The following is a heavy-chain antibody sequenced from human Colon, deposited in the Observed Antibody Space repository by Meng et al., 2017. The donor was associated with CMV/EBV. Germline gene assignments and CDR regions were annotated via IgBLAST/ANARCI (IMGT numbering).Heavy chain of an antibody. D-gene: IGHD6-19*01. CDR2: IYSGGSA. J-gene: IGHJ4*02. Sequence: GESLKISCEASGLAVSGNYMNWVRQAPGKGLEWVSIIYSGGSAYYTDSVKGRFTISRDNAKNTVYLQMNSLRAEGTAVYYCARVVPGAVGSISYFDSWGQGTLVTVSS. CDR1: GLAVSGNY. CDR3: ARVVPGAVGSISYFDS. V-gene: IGHV3-53*01.